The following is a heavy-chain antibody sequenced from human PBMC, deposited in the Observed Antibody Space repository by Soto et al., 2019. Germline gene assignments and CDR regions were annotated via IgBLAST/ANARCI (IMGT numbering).Heavy chain of an antibody. V-gene: IGHV1-24*01. CDR2: FEPEDGET. D-gene: IGHD3-9*01. CDR3: ATGPCAAAPGHFEWLLFTGLRFDY. CDR1: GYTLTELS. J-gene: IGHJ4*02. Sequence: QVQLVQSGAEVKKPGASVKVSCKVSGYTLTELSMHWVRQAPGKGLEWMGGFEPEDGETIYAQKFQGRVTVTADTSTKTAYMGLSSLISEDTAVYYCATGPCAAAPGHFEWLLFTGLRFDYWGQGTLVTVSS.